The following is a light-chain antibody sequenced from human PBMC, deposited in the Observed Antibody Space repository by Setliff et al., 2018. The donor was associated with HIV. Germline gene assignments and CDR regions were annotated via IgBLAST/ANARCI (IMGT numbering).Light chain of an antibody. CDR1: SSNIGTNT. Sequence: QSALTQPPSASGTPGQRVAISCSGSSSNIGTNTLNWYQQLPGTDPRLLIYSNYQRPSGVPDRFSGSKSGTSASLAISGLQSEDEADYYCAAWDDSLNGSWVFGGGTKVTVL. CDR3: AAWDDSLNGSWV. CDR2: SNY. J-gene: IGLJ3*02. V-gene: IGLV1-44*01.